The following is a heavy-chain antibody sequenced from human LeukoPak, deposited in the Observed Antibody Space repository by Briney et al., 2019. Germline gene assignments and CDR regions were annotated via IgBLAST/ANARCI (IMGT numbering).Heavy chain of an antibody. Sequence: GGSLRLSCAASGFTFSDYSMNWVRQAPGKGLEWVANIKQDGSEKYYVDSVKGRFTISRDNAKNSLYLQMNSLRAEDTAVYYCARSFYSSPDVWGQGTTVTVSS. CDR3: ARSFYSSPDV. V-gene: IGHV3-7*01. D-gene: IGHD6-13*01. CDR2: IKQDGSEK. CDR1: GFTFSDYS. J-gene: IGHJ6*02.